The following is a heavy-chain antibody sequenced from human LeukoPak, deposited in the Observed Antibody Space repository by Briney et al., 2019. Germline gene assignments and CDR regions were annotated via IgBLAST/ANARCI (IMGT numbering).Heavy chain of an antibody. Sequence: GGSLRLSCAASGFTFSNAWMSWVRQAPGKGLEWVGRIKSKTDGGTTDYAAPVKGRFTISRDDSKNTLYLQMNSLKTEDTAVYYCTTESSYGYFPDYWGQGTLVTVSS. J-gene: IGHJ4*02. CDR3: TTESSYGYFPDY. V-gene: IGHV3-15*01. CDR1: GFTFSNAW. D-gene: IGHD5-18*01. CDR2: IKSKTDGGTT.